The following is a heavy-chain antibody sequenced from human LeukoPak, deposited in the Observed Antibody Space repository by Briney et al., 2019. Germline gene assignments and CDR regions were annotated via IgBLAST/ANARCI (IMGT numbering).Heavy chain of an antibody. CDR1: GFTFSSYE. CDR2: ISSSGSTI. CDR3: ASMYSSSWFSFDY. D-gene: IGHD6-13*01. Sequence: PGGSLRLSCAASGFTFSSYEMNWVRQAPGKGLEWVSYISSSGSTIYYADSVKGRFTISRDNAKNSLYLQMNSLRAEDTAVYYCASMYSSSWFSFDYWGQGTLVTVSS. V-gene: IGHV3-48*03. J-gene: IGHJ4*02.